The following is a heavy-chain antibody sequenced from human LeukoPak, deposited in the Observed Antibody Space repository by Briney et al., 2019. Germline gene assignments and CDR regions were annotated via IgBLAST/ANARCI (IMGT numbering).Heavy chain of an antibody. Sequence: PGGSLRLSCAASGFTFSSYNMNWVRQAPGKGLEWVSSTTSSSSYIYYADSVKGRFTISRDNAKNSLYLQMNSLRAEDTAVYYCARESRYYYGSGSYYNWFDPWGQGTLVTVSS. J-gene: IGHJ5*02. CDR2: TTSSSSYI. CDR3: ARESRYYYGSGSYYNWFDP. CDR1: GFTFSSYN. D-gene: IGHD3-10*01. V-gene: IGHV3-21*04.